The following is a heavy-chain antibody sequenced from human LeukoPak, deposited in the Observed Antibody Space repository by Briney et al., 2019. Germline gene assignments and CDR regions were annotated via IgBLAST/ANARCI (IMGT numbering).Heavy chain of an antibody. CDR3: TTLTMVRGVTFDY. CDR1: GFTFSNYW. J-gene: IGHJ4*02. V-gene: IGHV3-15*01. Sequence: GGSLRLSCAASGFTFSNYWMSWVRQAPGKGLEWVGRIKSKTDGGTTDYAAPVKGRFTISRDDSKNTLYLQMNSLKTEDTAVYYCTTLTMVRGVTFDYWGQGTLVTVSS. CDR2: IKSKTDGGTT. D-gene: IGHD3-10*01.